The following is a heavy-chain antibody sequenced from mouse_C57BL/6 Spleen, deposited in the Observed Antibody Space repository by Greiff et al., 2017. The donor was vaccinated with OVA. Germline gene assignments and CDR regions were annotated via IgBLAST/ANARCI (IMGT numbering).Heavy chain of an antibody. Sequence: VKLKQSGPELVKPGASVKISCKASGYAFSSSWMNWVKQRPGKGLEWIGRIYPGDGDTNYNGKFKGKATLTADKSSSTAYMQLSSLTSEDSAVYFCAREGDYYGSSYAYAMDYWGQGTSVTVSS. CDR3: AREGDYYGSSYAYAMDY. CDR2: IYPGDGDT. J-gene: IGHJ4*01. CDR1: GYAFSSSW. D-gene: IGHD1-1*01. V-gene: IGHV1-82*01.